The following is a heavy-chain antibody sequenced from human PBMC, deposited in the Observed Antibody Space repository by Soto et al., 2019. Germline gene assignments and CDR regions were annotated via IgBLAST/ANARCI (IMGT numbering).Heavy chain of an antibody. J-gene: IGHJ4*02. CDR1: GGSISSYY. CDR2: IYYSGST. Sequence: RSLTCTVSGGSISSYYWSWIRQPPGKGLEWIGNIYYSGSTNYKPSLKSRVTISVDTSKNQFSLKLTSVTAADTAVYYCASSAPDYYYDSSGFENWGQGALVTVSS. CDR3: ASSAPDYYYDSSGFEN. V-gene: IGHV4-59*01. D-gene: IGHD3-22*01.